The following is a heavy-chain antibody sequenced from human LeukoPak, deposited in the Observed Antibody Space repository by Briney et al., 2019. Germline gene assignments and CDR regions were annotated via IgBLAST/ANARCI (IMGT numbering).Heavy chain of an antibody. Sequence: GGSLRLSCEASGFTFSNYAMSWVRQAPGKGLEWVSGISDITYYADSVKGRFTISRDNSKNTLYLQMNSLRAEDTAVYYCAKESTVTPGNVNWFDTWGQGTLVTVSS. V-gene: IGHV3-23*01. CDR2: ISDIT. D-gene: IGHD4-17*01. J-gene: IGHJ5*02. CDR3: AKESTVTPGNVNWFDT. CDR1: GFTFSNYA.